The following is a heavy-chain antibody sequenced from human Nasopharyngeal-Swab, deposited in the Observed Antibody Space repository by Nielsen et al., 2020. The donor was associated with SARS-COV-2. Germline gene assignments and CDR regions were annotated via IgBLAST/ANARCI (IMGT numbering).Heavy chain of an antibody. D-gene: IGHD3-22*01. Sequence: GEPLKISCAASGFTFSSYAMSWVRQAPGKGLEWDSVIYSGGSTYYADSVKGRFPISRDNSKNTLYLQMNSLRAEDTAVYYCARETTMNDWYFDLWGRGTLVTVSS. V-gene: IGHV3-53*01. CDR1: GFTFSSYA. CDR2: IYSGGST. J-gene: IGHJ2*01. CDR3: ARETTMNDWYFDL.